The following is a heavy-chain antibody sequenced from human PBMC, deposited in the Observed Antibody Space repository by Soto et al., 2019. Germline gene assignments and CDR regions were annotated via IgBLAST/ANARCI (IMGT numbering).Heavy chain of an antibody. CDR2: ISGSGGST. CDR3: ARVELTLYYYYYGMDV. V-gene: IGHV3-23*01. Sequence: GGSLRLSCAASGFTFSSYAMSWVRQAPGKGLEWVSAISGSGGSTYYADSVKGRFTISRDNAKNSLYLQMNSLRAEDTAVYYCARVELTLYYYYYGMDVWGQGTTVTVSS. D-gene: IGHD1-26*01. CDR1: GFTFSSYA. J-gene: IGHJ6*02.